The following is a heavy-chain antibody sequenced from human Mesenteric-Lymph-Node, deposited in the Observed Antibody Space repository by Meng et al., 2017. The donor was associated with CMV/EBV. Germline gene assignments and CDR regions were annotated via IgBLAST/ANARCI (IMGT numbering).Heavy chain of an antibody. V-gene: IGHV1-2*02. CDR2: INPNSGGT. J-gene: IGHJ6*02. CDR3: ARDLVVPAARFNYYYYYGMDV. D-gene: IGHD2-2*01. Sequence: ASVKVSCKASGYTFTGYYMHWVRQAPGQGLEWMGWINPNSGGTNYAQKFQGRVTMTRDTSTSTVYMELSSLRSEDTAVYYCARDLVVPAARFNYYYYYGMDVWGQGTTVTVSS. CDR1: GYTFTGYY.